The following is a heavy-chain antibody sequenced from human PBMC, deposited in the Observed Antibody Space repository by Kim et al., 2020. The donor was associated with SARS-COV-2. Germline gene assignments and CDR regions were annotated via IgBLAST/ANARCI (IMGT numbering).Heavy chain of an antibody. V-gene: IGHV4-31*03. CDR3: ARGSITIVGVVTEFDF. J-gene: IGHJ4*01. CDR2: IYYSGST. D-gene: IGHD3-3*01. CDR1: GGSISSGGFY. Sequence: SETLSLTCTVSGGSISSGGFYWSWNRQHPGKGLEWIGYIYYSGSTYYNPSLKSRATISVDTSKNLFSLKLSSVTAADTAAYYCARGSITIVGVVTEFDF.